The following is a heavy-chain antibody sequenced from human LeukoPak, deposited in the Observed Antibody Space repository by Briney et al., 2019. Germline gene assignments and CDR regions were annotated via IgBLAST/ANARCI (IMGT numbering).Heavy chain of an antibody. J-gene: IGHJ4*02. D-gene: IGHD6-13*01. CDR3: AKDVAAAGTGYFDY. CDR2: ISWNSGSI. V-gene: IGHV3-9*03. Sequence: PGGSLRLSCAASGFTFDDYAMHWVRQAPGKGLEGVSGISWNSGSIGYADSVKGRLTISRDNAKTSLYLQMNSLRAEDMALYYCAKDVAAAGTGYFDYWGQGTLVTVSS. CDR1: GFTFDDYA.